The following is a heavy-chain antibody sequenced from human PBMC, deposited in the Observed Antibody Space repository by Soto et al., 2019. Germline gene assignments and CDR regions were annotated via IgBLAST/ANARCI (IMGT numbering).Heavy chain of an antibody. CDR1: GGSINSYY. Sequence: PSETLSLPCTVSGGSINSYYWSCIWQPPGKGLEWIGYIYGPGTTKYCPSLKSRVAMSVDTSKNQFSLKLDSVTVADTAVSFCAGFSSGTYLFDLWGQGTLVTVSS. CDR3: AGFSSGTYLFDL. J-gene: IGHJ5*02. CDR2: IYGPGTT. V-gene: IGHV4-59*01. D-gene: IGHD3-3*01.